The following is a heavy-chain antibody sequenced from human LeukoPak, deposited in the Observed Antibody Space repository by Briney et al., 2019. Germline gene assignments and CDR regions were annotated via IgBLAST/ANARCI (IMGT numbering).Heavy chain of an antibody. D-gene: IGHD1-26*01. J-gene: IGHJ4*02. Sequence: TGGSLRPSCAASGFTFSIYGMHGVRQAPGRGLEWVAFIRYDGSNKYYADSVRGRFTISRDNCKNTLYLQMNSLRAEDTDVYYCAKDQVGATVGALGYWGQGTVVTVS. CDR3: AKDQVGATVGALGY. CDR1: GFTFSIYG. CDR2: IRYDGSNK. V-gene: IGHV3-30*02.